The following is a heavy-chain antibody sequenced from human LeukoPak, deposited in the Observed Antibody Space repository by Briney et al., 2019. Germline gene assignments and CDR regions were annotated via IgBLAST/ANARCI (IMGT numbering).Heavy chain of an antibody. J-gene: IGHJ5*02. Sequence: SQTLSLTCAISGDIVSSNSAAWNWIRQSPSRGLEWLGRTYYRSKWYNDYAVSVKSRITLNPDTSKNQFSLQLNSVTPEDTAVYYCAIERTAMAPYNWFDPWGQGTLVTVSS. CDR1: GDIVSSNSAA. CDR3: AIERTAMAPYNWFDP. D-gene: IGHD5-18*01. V-gene: IGHV6-1*01. CDR2: TYYRSKWYN.